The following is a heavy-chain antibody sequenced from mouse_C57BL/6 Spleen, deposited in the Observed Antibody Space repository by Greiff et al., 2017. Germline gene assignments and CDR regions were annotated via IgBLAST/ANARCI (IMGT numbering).Heavy chain of an antibody. CDR1: GFTFSSYT. D-gene: IGHD1-1*01. CDR2: ISGGGGNT. Sequence: EVKLVESGGGLVKPGGSLKLSCAASGFTFSSYTMSWVRQTPEKRLEWVATISGGGGNTYSPDSVKGRFTISSYNAKNTRYLQMISLRYEEPALYYCARRILRSYYFDYWGQGTTLTVSS. V-gene: IGHV5-9*01. CDR3: ARRILRSYYFDY. J-gene: IGHJ2*01.